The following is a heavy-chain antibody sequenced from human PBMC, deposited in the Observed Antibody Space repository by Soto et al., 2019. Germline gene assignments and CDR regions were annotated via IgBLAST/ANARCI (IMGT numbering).Heavy chain of an antibody. V-gene: IGHV3-33*01. D-gene: IGHD3-10*01. CDR3: ARDWGFYGSGSYHSSQFDY. J-gene: IGHJ4*02. CDR2: IWYDGSNK. Sequence: GGSLRLSCVASGFTFSSYGMHWVRQAPGKGLEWVAVIWYDGSNKYYADSVKGRFTISRDNSKNTLYLQMNSLRAEDTAVYYCARDWGFYGSGSYHSSQFDYWGQGTLVTVSS. CDR1: GFTFSSYG.